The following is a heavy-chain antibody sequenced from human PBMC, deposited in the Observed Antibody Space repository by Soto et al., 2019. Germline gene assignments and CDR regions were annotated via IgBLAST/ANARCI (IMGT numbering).Heavy chain of an antibody. V-gene: IGHV4-31*01. CDR2: IYYSGST. CDR3: ARGLGITSFGVVAEGGWFDP. J-gene: IGHJ5*02. D-gene: IGHD3-3*01. CDR1: GGSISSGGYY. Sequence: QVQLQESGPGLVKPSQTLSLTCTVSGGSISSGGYYWSWIRQHPGKGLEWIGYIYYSGSTYYNPSLKSPVTRSRVTSKNQFSLKLRSVTAADAAVYYCARGLGITSFGVVAEGGWFDPWGQGTLVTVSS.